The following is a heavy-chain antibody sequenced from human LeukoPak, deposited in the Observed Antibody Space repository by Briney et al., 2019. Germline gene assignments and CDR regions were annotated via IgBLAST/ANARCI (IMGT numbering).Heavy chain of an antibody. D-gene: IGHD2-15*01. CDR3: ARAHCSGGSCPPSDAFDI. V-gene: IGHV4-61*02. J-gene: IGHJ3*02. CDR2: IYTSGST. CDR1: GGSISSGSYY. Sequence: SETLSLTCTVSGGSISSGSYYWSWIRQPAGKGLEWIGRIYTSGSTNYNPSLKSRVTISVDTSKNQFSLKLSSVTAADTAVYYCARAHCSGGSCPPSDAFDIWGQGTMVTVSS.